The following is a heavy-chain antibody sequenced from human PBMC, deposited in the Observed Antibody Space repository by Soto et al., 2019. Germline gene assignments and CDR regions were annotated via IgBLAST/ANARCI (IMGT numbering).Heavy chain of an antibody. CDR3: AAEALERFLEWLPTNTPRYYYYYGMDV. CDR1: GFTFTSSA. J-gene: IGHJ6*02. Sequence: SVKVSCKASGFTFTSSAVQWVRQARGQRLEWIGWIVVGSGNTNYAQKFQERVTITRDMSTSTAYMELSSLRSEDTAVYYCAAEALERFLEWLPTNTPRYYYYYGMDVWGQGTTVTVSS. V-gene: IGHV1-58*01. D-gene: IGHD3-3*01. CDR2: IVVGSGNT.